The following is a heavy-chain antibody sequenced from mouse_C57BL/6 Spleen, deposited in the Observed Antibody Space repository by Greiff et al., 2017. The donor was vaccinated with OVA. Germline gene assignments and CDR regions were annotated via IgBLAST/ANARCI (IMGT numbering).Heavy chain of an antibody. D-gene: IGHD3-3*01. J-gene: IGHJ3*01. CDR2: INPSTGGT. V-gene: IGHV1-42*01. CDR3: ARGGDQAWFAY. CDR1: GYSFTGYY. Sequence: EVQGVESGPELVKPGASVKISCKASGYSFTGYYMNWVKQSPEKSLEWIGEINPSTGGTTYNQKFKAKATLTVDKSSSTAYMQLKSLTSEDSAVYYCARGGDQAWFAYWGQGTLVTVSA.